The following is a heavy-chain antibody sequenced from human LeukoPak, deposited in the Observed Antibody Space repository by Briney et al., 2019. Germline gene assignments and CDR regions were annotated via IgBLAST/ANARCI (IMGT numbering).Heavy chain of an antibody. CDR1: GFTFTSSA. J-gene: IGHJ5*02. CDR2: IVVSSGNT. D-gene: IGHD6-19*01. V-gene: IGHV1-58*02. Sequence: GASVKVSCKASGFTFTSSAMQWVRQARGQRLEWIGWIVVSSGNTNYAQKFQERVTITRDMSTSTAYMELSSLRSEDTAVYYCARLAGGQWLPNWFDPWGQGTLVTVSS. CDR3: ARLAGGQWLPNWFDP.